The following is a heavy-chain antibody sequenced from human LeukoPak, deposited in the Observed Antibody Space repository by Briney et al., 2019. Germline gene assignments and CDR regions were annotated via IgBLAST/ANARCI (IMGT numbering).Heavy chain of an antibody. CDR2: IYPGDSDT. Sequence: GEPLKTSCKGPGYRFTSYWIGWARQMPGKGLEWMGIIYPGDSDTRYSPSFQGQVTISADKSISTAYLQWSSLKASDTAMYYCARQAMVRGVMGAFDIWGQGTMVTVSS. D-gene: IGHD3-10*01. CDR1: GYRFTSYW. CDR3: ARQAMVRGVMGAFDI. V-gene: IGHV5-51*01. J-gene: IGHJ3*02.